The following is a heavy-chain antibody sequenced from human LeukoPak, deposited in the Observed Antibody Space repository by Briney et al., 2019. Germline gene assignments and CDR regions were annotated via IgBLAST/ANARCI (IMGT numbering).Heavy chain of an antibody. V-gene: IGHV4-34*01. CDR3: ARTYCSSTSCYWGLIDY. J-gene: IGHJ4*02. Sequence: SETLSLTCAVYGGSFSGYYWSWIRQPPGKGLEWIGEINHSGSTNYNPSLKSRVTISVDTSKNQFSLKLSSVTAADTAVYYCARTYCSSTSCYWGLIDYWGQGTLVTVSS. CDR1: GGSFSGYY. CDR2: INHSGST. D-gene: IGHD2-2*01.